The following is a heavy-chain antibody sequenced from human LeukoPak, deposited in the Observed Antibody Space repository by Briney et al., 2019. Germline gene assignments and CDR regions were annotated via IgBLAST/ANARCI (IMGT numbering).Heavy chain of an antibody. CDR1: GGSISSYY. D-gene: IGHD4-23*01. Sequence: SETLSLTCAVSGGSISSYYWSWIRQPAGKGLEWIGRIYTSGNTNYNPSLKSRVTMSVDTSKNQFSLKLSSVTAADTAVYYCARDRGDYGGPDCWVQGNLVTVSS. CDR2: IYTSGNT. J-gene: IGHJ4*02. CDR3: ARDRGDYGGPDC. V-gene: IGHV4-4*07.